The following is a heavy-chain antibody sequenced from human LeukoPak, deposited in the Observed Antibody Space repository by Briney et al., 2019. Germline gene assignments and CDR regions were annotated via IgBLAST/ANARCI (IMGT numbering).Heavy chain of an antibody. CDR3: AREYYDFWSGSLRFDY. CDR2: IYTSGST. D-gene: IGHD3-3*01. J-gene: IGHJ4*02. CDR1: GGSISSGTYY. V-gene: IGHV4-61*02. Sequence: SQTLSLTCTVSGGSISSGTYYWSWIRQPAGKGPEWIGRIYTSGSTNYNSSLKSRVTISVDTSKNQFSLKLSSVTAADTAVYYCAREYYDFWSGSLRFDYWGPGTLVTVSS.